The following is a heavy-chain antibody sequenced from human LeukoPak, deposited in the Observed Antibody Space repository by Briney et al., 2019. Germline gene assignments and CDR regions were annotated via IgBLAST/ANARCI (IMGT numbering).Heavy chain of an antibody. CDR3: ARVFLVRGVRANNWFDP. D-gene: IGHD3-10*01. CDR1: GGSISSGGYY. J-gene: IGHJ5*02. CDR2: IYYSGST. Sequence: PSQTLSLTCTVSGGSISSGGYYWSWIRQHPGKGLEWIGYIYYSGSTYYNPSLKSRVTISVDTSKNQSSLKLSSVTAADTAVYYCARVFLVRGVRANNWFDPWGQGTLVTVSS. V-gene: IGHV4-31*03.